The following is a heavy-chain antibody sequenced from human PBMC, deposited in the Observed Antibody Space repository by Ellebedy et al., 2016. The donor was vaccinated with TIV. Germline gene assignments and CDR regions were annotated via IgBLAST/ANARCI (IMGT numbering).Heavy chain of an antibody. Sequence: AASVKISCKAASYTFNAMHWVRRAPGQRREWMGWINAGNGNTVYSQRFQGRITITRDTAATTTYMELSSLTSEDTAVYYCAGWTTYGNEFDLWGQGTLVTVSA. CDR3: AGWTTYGNEFDL. J-gene: IGHJ5*02. D-gene: IGHD4-23*01. CDR2: INAGNGNT. CDR1: SYTFNA. V-gene: IGHV1-3*01.